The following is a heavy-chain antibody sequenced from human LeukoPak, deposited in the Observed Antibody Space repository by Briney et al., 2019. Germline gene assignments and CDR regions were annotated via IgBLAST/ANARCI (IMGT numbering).Heavy chain of an antibody. J-gene: IGHJ4*02. CDR2: ISGSGGST. V-gene: IGHV3-23*01. CDR3: ATRSSGSYFDY. D-gene: IGHD3-22*01. Sequence: GGSLRLSCAASGFTFSSYAMSWVRQAPGKGLEWVSAISGSGGSTYYADSVKGRFTISRDNSKNTLYLQVNSLRAEDTAVYYCATRSSGSYFDYWGQGTLVTVSS. CDR1: GFTFSSYA.